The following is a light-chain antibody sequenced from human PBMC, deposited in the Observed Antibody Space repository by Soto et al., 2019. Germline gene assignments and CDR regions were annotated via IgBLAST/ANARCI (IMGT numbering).Light chain of an antibody. V-gene: IGLV2-14*01. CDR1: SSDDGGYNY. J-gene: IGLJ2*01. CDR2: DVS. Sequence: QSAPTQPASVSGSPGQSITMSCTGTSSDDGGYNYVSWYQQHPGKAPKLMIYDVSNRPSGVSNRFSGSKSGNSASLTISGLQAEDEADYYCSSYTSSSTLVVFGGGTKLTVL. CDR3: SSYTSSSTLVV.